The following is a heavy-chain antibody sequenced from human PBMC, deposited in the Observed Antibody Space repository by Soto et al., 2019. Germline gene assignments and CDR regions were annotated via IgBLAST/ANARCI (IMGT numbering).Heavy chain of an antibody. CDR2: IIPIFGTA. CDR3: ASLVHAKGGGWFDP. CDR1: GGTFSSYA. Sequence: QVQLVQSGAEVKKPGSSVKVSCKASGGTFSSYAISWVRQAPGQGLEWMEGIIPIFGTANYAQKFQGRVTITADESTSTAYMELSSLRSEDTAVYYCASLVHAKGGGWFDPWGQGTLVTVSS. J-gene: IGHJ5*02. D-gene: IGHD2-2*01. V-gene: IGHV1-69*01.